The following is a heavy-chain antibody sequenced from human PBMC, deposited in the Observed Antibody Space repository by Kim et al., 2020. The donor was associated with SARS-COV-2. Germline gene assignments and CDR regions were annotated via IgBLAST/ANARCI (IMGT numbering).Heavy chain of an antibody. CDR3: ARSSLLDFDY. V-gene: IGHV1-2*02. D-gene: IGHD3-16*02. CDR2: GT. Sequence: GTNYAQKLQGRVTMTRDTSISTVYLELTSLRSDDTAVYYCARSSLLDFDYWGQGTLVTVSS. J-gene: IGHJ4*02.